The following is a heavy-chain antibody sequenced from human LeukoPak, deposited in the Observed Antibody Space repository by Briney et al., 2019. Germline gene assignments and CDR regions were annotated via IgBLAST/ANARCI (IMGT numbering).Heavy chain of an antibody. V-gene: IGHV4-31*01. CDR1: GVSVSAGRYY. Sequence: SQTLSLTCNVSGVSVSAGRYYWTCIRQHPGKGLEWIAYKYYSRSAKYNPSLNSLITISIDTTNNQFSLQLSSVTAADTATYYCATPYCSGISCLDVFNMWGEGTRVTVSS. D-gene: IGHD2-2*01. J-gene: IGHJ3*02. CDR3: ATPYCSGISCLDVFNM. CDR2: KYYSRSA.